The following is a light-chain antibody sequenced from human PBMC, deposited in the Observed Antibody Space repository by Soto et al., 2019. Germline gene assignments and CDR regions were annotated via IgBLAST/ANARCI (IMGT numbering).Light chain of an antibody. CDR1: QSISSY. Sequence: DIQMTQSPSSLSASVGDRVTITCRASQSISSYLNWYQQKPGKAPKLLIYAAFSLQSGVPSRFSGSGSGTDFTLTISSLQPEDFATYYCQHSYSTRMSTLGHGTKVEIK. CDR3: QHSYSTRMST. V-gene: IGKV1-39*01. J-gene: IGKJ1*01. CDR2: AAF.